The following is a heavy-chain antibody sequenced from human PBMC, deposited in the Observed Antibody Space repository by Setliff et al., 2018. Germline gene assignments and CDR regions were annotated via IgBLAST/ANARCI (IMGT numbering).Heavy chain of an antibody. V-gene: IGHV4-34*01. J-gene: IGHJ4*02. Sequence: SETLSLTCAAYGGTFSDYHWTWIRQSPEKGLEWIGRIYYRGDTYYNASLKSRLTLSVDTSKNQVSLNLRSVTAADTAVYYCARTGTYRYFDYWGQGTQVTVSS. CDR1: GGTFSDYH. CDR3: ARTGTYRYFDY. D-gene: IGHD1-1*01. CDR2: IYYRGDT.